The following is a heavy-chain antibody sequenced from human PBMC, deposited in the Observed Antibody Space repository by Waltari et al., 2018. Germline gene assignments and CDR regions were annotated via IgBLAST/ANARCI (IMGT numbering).Heavy chain of an antibody. D-gene: IGHD1-26*01. CDR1: GGSISSYY. CDR3: ATLGVGATGVDY. J-gene: IGHJ4*02. V-gene: IGHV4-4*07. Sequence: QVQLQESGPGLVKPSETLSLTCTVSGGSISSYYWSWIRQPAGKGLEWIGRIYTSGSTNYNPALKSRVTIAVDESKNQFSLKLSSVTAADTAVYYCATLGVGATGVDYWGQGTLVTVSS. CDR2: IYTSGST.